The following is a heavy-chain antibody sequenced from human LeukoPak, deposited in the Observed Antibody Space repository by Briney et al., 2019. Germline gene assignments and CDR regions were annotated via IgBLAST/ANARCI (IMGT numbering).Heavy chain of an antibody. V-gene: IGHV3-49*03. Sequence: PGRSLRLSCTASGFTFGDYAMSWFRQAPGKGLEWVGFIRSKAYGGTTEYAAPVKGRFTISRDDSKSIAHLQMNSLKTEDTAVYYCTLALYTTYYYDSSGYYPPPDYWGQGTLVTFSS. CDR3: TLALYTTYYYDSSGYYPPPDY. CDR1: GFTFGDYA. CDR2: IRSKAYGGTT. D-gene: IGHD3-22*01. J-gene: IGHJ4*02.